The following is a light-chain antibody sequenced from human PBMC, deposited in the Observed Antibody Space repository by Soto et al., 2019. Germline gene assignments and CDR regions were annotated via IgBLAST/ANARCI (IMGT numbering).Light chain of an antibody. CDR1: QNVGSN. CDR2: TTS. CDR3: HQYDNWPLTWT. J-gene: IGKJ1*01. V-gene: IGKV3-15*01. Sequence: EIVMTQSPATLSVSPGERITISCRASQNVGSNLAWYQQTPGQAPSLLIYTTSSRAAGVPARFSGSGSGTEFTLTIDSLQSEDFAVYYCHQYDNWPLTWTFGQGTKVDIK.